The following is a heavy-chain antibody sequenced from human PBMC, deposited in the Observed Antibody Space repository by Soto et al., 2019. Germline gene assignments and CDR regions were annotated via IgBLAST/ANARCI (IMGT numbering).Heavy chain of an antibody. Sequence: EESLKISCKASGYNFTAFWIHWVRQMPGKGLEWLGKIDPSDSYTNYSPSFEGHVTISTDNSITTAYLQWSSLRASDTALYFCARVHKNWFDHGAQGTMVTVS. CDR1: GYNFTAFW. CDR3: ARVHKNWFDH. CDR2: IDPSDSYT. V-gene: IGHV5-10-1*01. J-gene: IGHJ5*02.